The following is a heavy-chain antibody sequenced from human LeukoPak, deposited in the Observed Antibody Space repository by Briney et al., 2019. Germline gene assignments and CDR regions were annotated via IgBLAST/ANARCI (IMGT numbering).Heavy chain of an antibody. CDR1: GFTFSSYA. CDR2: ISYDGSNK. J-gene: IGHJ4*02. V-gene: IGHV3-30-3*01. Sequence: GGSLRLSCAASGFTFSSYAMHWVRQAPGKGLEWVAVISYDGSNKYYADSVKGRFTISRDNSKNTLYLQMNSLRAEDTAVYYCARASSGWFHDWGQGTLVTVSS. CDR3: ARASSGWFHD. D-gene: IGHD6-19*01.